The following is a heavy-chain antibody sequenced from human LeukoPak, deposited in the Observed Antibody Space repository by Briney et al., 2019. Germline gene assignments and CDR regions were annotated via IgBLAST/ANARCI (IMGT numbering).Heavy chain of an antibody. Sequence: ASVKVSYKASGYTFTRYYMHGVRQAPGRVLEWMGWINPNSAGTNYAQKVQGMVTMTRDTSISTAYMELSRLRSDDTAVYYCARAAAGTGGYFDYWGQGTLVPVSS. CDR3: ARAAAGTGGYFDY. J-gene: IGHJ4*02. CDR2: INPNSAGT. V-gene: IGHV1-2*02. D-gene: IGHD6-13*01. CDR1: GYTFTRYY.